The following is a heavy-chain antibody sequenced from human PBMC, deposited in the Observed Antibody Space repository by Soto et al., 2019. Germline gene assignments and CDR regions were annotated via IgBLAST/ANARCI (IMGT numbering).Heavy chain of an antibody. CDR1: GFMFNDYG. D-gene: IGHD2-15*01. CDR2: ISYDGDNK. Sequence: PGGSLRLSCEASGFMFNDYGMHWVRQAPGKGLDWVAVISYDGDNKYYAQSVKGRFTISRDNSKNTLFLHMDSLRHEDTAVYYCARVHCSAGTCLDGLDFWGQGTTVTVSS. CDR3: ARVHCSAGTCLDGLDF. V-gene: IGHV3-30*03. J-gene: IGHJ6*02.